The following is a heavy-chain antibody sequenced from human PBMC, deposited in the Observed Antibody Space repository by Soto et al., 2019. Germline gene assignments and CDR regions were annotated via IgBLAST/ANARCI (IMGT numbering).Heavy chain of an antibody. D-gene: IGHD6-19*01. CDR3: ARRITSSTGWDY. V-gene: IGHV5-51*01. J-gene: IGHJ4*02. Sequence: GESLKISCKGSGYMFTSYWIGWVRQMPGKGLEWMGIIHGGDSNTRYSPSFDGQVTISTDKSINTAYLQWSSLKASDTAMYYCARRITSSTGWDYWGQGTLVTVSS. CDR2: IHGGDSNT. CDR1: GYMFTSYW.